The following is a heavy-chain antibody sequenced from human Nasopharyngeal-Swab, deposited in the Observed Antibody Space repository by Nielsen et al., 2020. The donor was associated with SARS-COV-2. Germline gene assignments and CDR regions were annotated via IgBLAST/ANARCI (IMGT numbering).Heavy chain of an antibody. D-gene: IGHD3-16*01. V-gene: IGHV4-61*01. CDR1: GGSVSSNSYY. CDR3: AREDVRGNWFDP. Sequence: GSLRLSCTVSGGSVSSNSYYWSWIRQPPGKGLEWIGYIYYSGSTNYNPSHKSRVTISVDTSKNQFSLKLSSVTAADTAVYYCAREDVRGNWFDPWGQGTLVTVSS. CDR2: IYYSGST. J-gene: IGHJ5*02.